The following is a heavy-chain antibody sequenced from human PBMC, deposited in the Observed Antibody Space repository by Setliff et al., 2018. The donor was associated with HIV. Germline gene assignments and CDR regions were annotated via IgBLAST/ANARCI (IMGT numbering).Heavy chain of an antibody. CDR3: ARDLAAAGFRQEYYYYMDV. CDR2: IHYSGSS. CDR1: HYSISSYY. J-gene: IGHJ6*03. Sequence: SETLSLTCSVSHYSISSYYWSWIRQPPGKGLEWIGYIHYSGSSNYNPSLKSRVSISVDTSKKQVSLKLNSVTAADTAVYYCARDLAAAGFRQEYYYYMDVWGKGTTVTVSS. D-gene: IGHD6-13*01. V-gene: IGHV4-59*01.